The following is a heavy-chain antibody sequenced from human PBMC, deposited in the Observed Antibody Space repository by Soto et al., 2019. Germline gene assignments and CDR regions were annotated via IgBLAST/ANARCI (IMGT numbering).Heavy chain of an antibody. CDR2: ISSVSVAI. V-gene: IGHV3-48*02. Sequence: GGSLRLSCAASGFTFNTYAMNWVRPAPGKGLMWVSYISSVSVAIYCADSVKGRFTISRENAQNSLYLQMNGLRDEDTAVYYCARERCYSSGCYFDYWGQGTQVTVSS. D-gene: IGHD6-19*01. CDR1: GFTFNTYA. CDR3: ARERCYSSGCYFDY. J-gene: IGHJ4*02.